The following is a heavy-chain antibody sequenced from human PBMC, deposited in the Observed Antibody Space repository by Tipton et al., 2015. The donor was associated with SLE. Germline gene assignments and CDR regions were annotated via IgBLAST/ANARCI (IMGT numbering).Heavy chain of an antibody. V-gene: IGHV4-38-2*01. CDR2: IYHSGST. J-gene: IGHJ4*02. CDR3: ARVYSSGWCAH. CDR1: GYSISSGYY. D-gene: IGHD6-19*01. Sequence: LRLSCAVSGYSISSGYYWGWIRQPPGKGLEWIGSIYHSGSTYYNPSLKSRVTISVDTSKNQLSLKLSSVTAADTAVYYCARVYSSGWCAHWGQGTLVTVSS.